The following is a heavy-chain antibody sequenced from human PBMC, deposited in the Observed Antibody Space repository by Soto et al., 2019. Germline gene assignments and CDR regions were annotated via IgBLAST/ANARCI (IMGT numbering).Heavy chain of an antibody. V-gene: IGHV1-69*01. CDR3: ARARDYDLLTAREYALDV. CDR1: GGSFRNYG. J-gene: IGHJ6*02. D-gene: IGHD3-9*01. Sequence: QVQLVQSGAEVKKPGSSVRVSCKVSGGSFRNYGITWVRQSPGQGLEWMGGIMPVFGTAVYPQKFQGRVTISADEFTTTASLELSSLSSDDTAVYFCARARDYDLLTAREYALDVWGQGTTVTV. CDR2: IMPVFGTA.